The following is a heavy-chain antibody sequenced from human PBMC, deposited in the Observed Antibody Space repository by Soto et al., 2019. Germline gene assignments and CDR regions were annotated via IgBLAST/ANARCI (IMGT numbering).Heavy chain of an antibody. D-gene: IGHD3-10*01. J-gene: IGHJ5*02. CDR1: GFTFRAYD. CDR2: ISFDGTKI. CDR3: VRDILRIPYGSGRFDP. Sequence: HLQESGGGLVQPGESLRLSCVASGFTFRAYDMYWVRQSPGRGLEWVAMISFDGTKIHYADSVKGRFAISRDNGKNRFDLQMNSLRAEDTALYRCVRDILRIPYGSGRFDPWGLGTLVTVSS. V-gene: IGHV3-33*05.